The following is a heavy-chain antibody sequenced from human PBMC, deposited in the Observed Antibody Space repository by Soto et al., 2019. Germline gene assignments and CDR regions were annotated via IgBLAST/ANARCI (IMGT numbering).Heavy chain of an antibody. CDR3: ARGKADSSGFDY. J-gene: IGHJ4*02. Sequence: TLSLTCTVSGGSMSSFYWSWIRLPPGKGLEWIGYIYYSGSTNYNPSLKSRVTISIDTSKNQFSLKLSSVTTADTAVYYCARGKADSSGFDYWGQGTLVTVSS. CDR2: IYYSGST. D-gene: IGHD3-22*01. V-gene: IGHV4-59*01. CDR1: GGSMSSFY.